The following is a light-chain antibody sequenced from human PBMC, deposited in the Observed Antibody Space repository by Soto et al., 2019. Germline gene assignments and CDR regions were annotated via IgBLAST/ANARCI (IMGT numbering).Light chain of an antibody. CDR1: QSVSSSY. Sequence: EIVLTQSPCTLSLSPGERATLSCRASQSVSSSYLAWYQQKPGQAPRLLIYGASSRATGIPDRFSGSGSGTDFTLTISRLEPEDFAVYYCQQYGRSPRTFGQGTKVEIK. V-gene: IGKV3-20*01. CDR3: QQYGRSPRT. J-gene: IGKJ1*01. CDR2: GAS.